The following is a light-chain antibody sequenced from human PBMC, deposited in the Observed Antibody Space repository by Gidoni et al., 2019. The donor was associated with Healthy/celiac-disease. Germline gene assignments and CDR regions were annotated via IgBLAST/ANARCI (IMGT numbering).Light chain of an antibody. CDR1: QSVSSN. CDR3: QQYNNWPPDT. CDR2: GAS. J-gene: IGKJ4*01. V-gene: IGKV3-15*01. Sequence: EIVMTQSPATLSVSPGERATLSCRASQSVSSNLAWYQQKPGQAPRLLIYGASTRATGIPARFSGSVSGTEFTLTISSLQSEDFAVYYCQQYNNWPPDTFXGXTKVEIK.